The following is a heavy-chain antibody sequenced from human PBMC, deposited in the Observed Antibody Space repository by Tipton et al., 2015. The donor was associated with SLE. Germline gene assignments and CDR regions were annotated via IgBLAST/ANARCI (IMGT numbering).Heavy chain of an antibody. CDR1: GGSFSGYY. Sequence: TLSLTCAVYGGSFSGYYWSWIRQPPGKGLEWIGEVNDGGNINYNPSLMTRVTISGDTSKNQISLRLNSVTAADTAVYYCARRGSCYGEGFDYWGQGTSVTVSS. CDR2: VNDGGNI. J-gene: IGHJ4*02. D-gene: IGHD2-2*01. V-gene: IGHV4-34*01. CDR3: ARRGSCYGEGFDY.